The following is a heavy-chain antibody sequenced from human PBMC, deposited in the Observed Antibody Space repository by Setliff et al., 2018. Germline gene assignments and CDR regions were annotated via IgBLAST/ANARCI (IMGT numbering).Heavy chain of an antibody. D-gene: IGHD6-19*01. CDR1: GGTFSSYA. Sequence: GASVKVSCKASGGTFSSYAISWVRQAPGQGLEWMGRINPNSGGTNYAQKFQGRVTMTRDTSISTAYMELSRLRSDDTAVYYCAREEVGRYSSGWYISSANWFDPWGQGTLVTVSS. CDR2: INPNSGGT. J-gene: IGHJ5*02. V-gene: IGHV1-2*06. CDR3: AREEVGRYSSGWYISSANWFDP.